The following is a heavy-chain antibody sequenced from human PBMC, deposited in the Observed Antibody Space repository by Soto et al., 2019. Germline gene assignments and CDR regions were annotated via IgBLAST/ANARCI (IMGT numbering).Heavy chain of an antibody. D-gene: IGHD6-6*01. J-gene: IGHJ3*02. Sequence: KESGPTLVKPTQTLTLTCTFSGFSLSTSGVNVGWIRQPPGKALEWLALIYWDDGKRYSPYLESRLTIAKDTSKNQVVLTMTNMDPVDTATYYCAYRPQSTFDIWGQGTMVTVYS. CDR2: IYWDDGK. CDR1: GFSLSTSGVN. CDR3: AYRPQSTFDI. V-gene: IGHV2-5*02.